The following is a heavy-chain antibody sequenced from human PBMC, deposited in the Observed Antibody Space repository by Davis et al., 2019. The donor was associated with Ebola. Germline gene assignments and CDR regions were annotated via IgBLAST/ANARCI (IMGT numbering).Heavy chain of an antibody. CDR3: ARGTGAVTTYAFDI. J-gene: IGHJ3*02. CDR2: IYNSVNT. CDR1: GDSIRRYY. V-gene: IGHV4-59*01. Sequence: SETLSLTCTVPGDSIRRYYWSWIRQPPGKGLEWIGYIYNSVNTNYNPSLKSRITISVDTSTNQVSLKLDSVTAADTAVYYCARGTGAVTTYAFDIWGQGTTVTVSS. D-gene: IGHD4-17*01.